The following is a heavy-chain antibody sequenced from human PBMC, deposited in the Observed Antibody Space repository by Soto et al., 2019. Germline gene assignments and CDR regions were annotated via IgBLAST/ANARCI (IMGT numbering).Heavy chain of an antibody. CDR2: IYHRGNT. CDR3: ARVSSGGEFFAY. CDR1: GGSISSGGYS. D-gene: IGHD3-10*01. Sequence: QLQLQESGSGLVKPSQTLALTCGVSGGSISSGGYSWSWIRQPPGKGLEWIVYIYHRGNTYYNQSLKSRATISVDRSTNQFSLKLSSVTAADTAVYYCARVSSGGEFFAYWGQGTLVTVSS. V-gene: IGHV4-30-2*01. J-gene: IGHJ4*02.